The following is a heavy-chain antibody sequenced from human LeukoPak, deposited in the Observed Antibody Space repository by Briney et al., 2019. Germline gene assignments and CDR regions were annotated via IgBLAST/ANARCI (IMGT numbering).Heavy chain of an antibody. CDR1: GFTFSSYA. D-gene: IGHD2-2*01. Sequence: PGGSLRLSCAASGFTFSSYAMSWVRQAPGKGLEWVSAISGSGGSTYYAASVKGRFTISRDNSKNTLYLQMNSLRAEDTAVYYCAGRYCSSTSCSYYYYYYMDVWGKGTTVTVSS. CDR3: AGRYCSSTSCSYYYYYYMDV. J-gene: IGHJ6*03. CDR2: ISGSGGST. V-gene: IGHV3-23*01.